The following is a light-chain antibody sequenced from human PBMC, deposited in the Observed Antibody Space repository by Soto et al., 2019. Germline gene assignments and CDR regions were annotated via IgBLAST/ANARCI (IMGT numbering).Light chain of an antibody. Sequence: DLVLTQTRLSSPVTLGQPASISCRSSQSLVHIDGNTYFNWLQQRPGQPPRLLIYKISNRFPGVPDRFSGSGAGTYFTLKISRVEAEDVGVYYCMQATQSYTFGQGTRLEIK. CDR3: MQATQSYT. CDR2: KIS. V-gene: IGKV2-24*01. J-gene: IGKJ2*01. CDR1: QSLVHIDGNTY.